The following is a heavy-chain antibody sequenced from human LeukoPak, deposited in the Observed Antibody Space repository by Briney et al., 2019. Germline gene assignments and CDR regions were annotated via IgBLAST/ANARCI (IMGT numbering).Heavy chain of an antibody. CDR1: GGSITSTNY. CDR3: AREGGPYRPLDY. J-gene: IGHJ4*02. V-gene: IGHV4-4*02. CDR2: VNLQGST. Sequence: SETLSLTCGVSGGSITSTNYWTWVRQPPGKGLEWIGEVNLQGSTNYNPSLMGRVAISVDMSENHISLQSTSVTAADTAVYYCAREGGPYRPLDYSGQGTLVTVSS.